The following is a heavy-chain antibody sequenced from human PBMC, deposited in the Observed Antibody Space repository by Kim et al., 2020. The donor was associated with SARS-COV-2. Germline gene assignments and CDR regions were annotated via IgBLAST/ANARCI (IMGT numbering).Heavy chain of an antibody. CDR1: GGSISSYY. Sequence: SETLSLTCTVSGGSISSYYWSWIRQPPGKGLEWIGYISYSGSTTYNPSLKSRVTMSVDTSKNQFSLKLSSVTAADTAVYYCARTRSVNMIDHWGQGTLVTVSS. J-gene: IGHJ4*02. CDR2: ISYSGST. D-gene: IGHD4-17*01. CDR3: ARTRSVNMIDH. V-gene: IGHV4-59*08.